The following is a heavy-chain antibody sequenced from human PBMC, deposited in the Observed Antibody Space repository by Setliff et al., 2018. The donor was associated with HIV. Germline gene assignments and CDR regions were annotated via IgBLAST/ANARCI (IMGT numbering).Heavy chain of an antibody. J-gene: IGHJ3*02. Sequence: SETLSLTCAVPGGSINSGGYYWTWIRQHPGMGLEWIWYIHYSGSTYYDPSLKSRVTISVDTSKNQFSLKLSSVTAADTAVYYCARRGYSSSYLYAFEIWGQGTMVTVSS. CDR1: GGSINSGGYY. CDR2: IHYSGST. V-gene: IGHV4-31*11. D-gene: IGHD3-22*01. CDR3: ARRGYSSSYLYAFEI.